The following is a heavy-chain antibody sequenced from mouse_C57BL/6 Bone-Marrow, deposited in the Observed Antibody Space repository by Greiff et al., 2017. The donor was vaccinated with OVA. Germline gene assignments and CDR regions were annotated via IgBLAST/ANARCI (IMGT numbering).Heavy chain of an antibody. J-gene: IGHJ1*03. CDR3: ARHGSSYFNWYFDV. CDR2: IYPRSGNT. Sequence: VKLQESGAELARPGASVKLSCKASGYTFTSYGISWVKQRTGQGLEWIGEIYPRSGNTYYNEKFKGKATLTADKSSSTAYMELRSLTSEDSAVYFCARHGSSYFNWYFDVWGTGTTVTVSS. V-gene: IGHV1-81*01. CDR1: GYTFTSYG. D-gene: IGHD1-1*01.